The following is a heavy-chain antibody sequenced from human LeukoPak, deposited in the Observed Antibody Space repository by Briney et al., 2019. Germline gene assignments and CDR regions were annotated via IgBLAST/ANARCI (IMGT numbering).Heavy chain of an antibody. J-gene: IGHJ5*02. CDR2: IYHSGST. CDR3: ASNPIVGADAGWFDP. V-gene: IGHV4-38-2*02. Sequence: SETLSLTCTVSGYSISSGYYWGWIRQPPGKGLEWIGSIYHSGSTYYNPSLRSRVTISVDTSKNLFSLKLSSVTAADTAVYYCASNPIVGADAGWFDPWGQGTLVTVSS. D-gene: IGHD1-26*01. CDR1: GYSISSGYY.